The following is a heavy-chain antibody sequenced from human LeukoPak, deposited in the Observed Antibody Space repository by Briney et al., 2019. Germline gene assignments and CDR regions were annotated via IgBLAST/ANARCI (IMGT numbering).Heavy chain of an antibody. J-gene: IGHJ4*02. D-gene: IGHD6-13*01. CDR2: IYYSGST. CDR1: GGSISSSSYY. V-gene: IGHV4-39*07. CDR3: ARGTADLDY. Sequence: SETLSLTCIVSGGSISSSSYYWDWIRQPPGKGLEWIGSIYYSGSTYYNPSLKSRVTISVDTSKNQFSLKLSSVTAADTAVYYCARGTADLDYWGQGTLVTVSS.